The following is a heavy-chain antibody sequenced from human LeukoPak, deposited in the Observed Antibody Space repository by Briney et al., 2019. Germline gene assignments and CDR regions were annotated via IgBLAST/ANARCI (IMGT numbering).Heavy chain of an antibody. J-gene: IGHJ4*02. CDR1: GGSLSSGSDY. CDR3: AERGPYSSGFFDY. Sequence: SETLSLTCTVSGGSLSSGSDYWSWIRQSAGKGLEWIGRIYASGSTNYNPSLKSRVTISVDTSKNQFSLKLSSVTAADTAVYYCAERGPYSSGFFDYWGQGTLVTVSS. V-gene: IGHV4-61*02. CDR2: IYASGST. D-gene: IGHD6-19*01.